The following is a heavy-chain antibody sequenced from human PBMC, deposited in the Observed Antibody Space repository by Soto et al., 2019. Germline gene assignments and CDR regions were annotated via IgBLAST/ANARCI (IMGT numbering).Heavy chain of an antibody. CDR3: ARKSSYNTPARGYYP. CDR1: GGSISSTSYY. J-gene: IGHJ2*01. V-gene: IGHV4-39*01. Sequence: NPSETLSLTCTVSGGSISSTSYYWGWIRQPPGKGLEWIGSIYYSGSTYYNPSLKSRVTISVDTSKNQFSLKLSSVTAADTAVYSWARKSSYNTPARGYYPGGRGTLVTFPS. CDR2: IYYSGST. D-gene: IGHD1-1*01.